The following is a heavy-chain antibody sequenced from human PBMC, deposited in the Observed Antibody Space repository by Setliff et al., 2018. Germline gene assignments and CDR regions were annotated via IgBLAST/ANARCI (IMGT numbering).Heavy chain of an antibody. J-gene: IGHJ5*02. CDR2: VSGAGGFT. CDR1: GFTFTSYA. D-gene: IGHD3-16*01. V-gene: IGHV3-23*01. CDR3: AKGRLGGHHGWFDP. Sequence: PGGSLRLSCAASGFTFTSYAMTWVRQAPGKGLEWVSTVSGAGGFTYYADSVKGRFTISRDNSKNTLFLQMNSLRAEDTAVYYCAKGRLGGHHGWFDPWGQGTLVTVSS.